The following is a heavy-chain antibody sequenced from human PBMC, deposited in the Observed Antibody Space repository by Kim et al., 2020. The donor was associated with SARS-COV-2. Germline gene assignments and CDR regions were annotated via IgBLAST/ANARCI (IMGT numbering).Heavy chain of an antibody. CDR2: ISAYNGNT. V-gene: IGHV1-18*01. J-gene: IGHJ4*02. D-gene: IGHD3-10*01. CDR3: ARTVTIWFGVTPLDY. CDR1: GYTFTSYG. Sequence: ASVKVSCKASGYTFTSYGISWVRQAPGQGLEWMGWISAYNGNTNYAQKLQGRVTMTTDTSTSTAYMELRSLRSDDTAVYYCARTVTIWFGVTPLDYWGQGTLVTVSS.